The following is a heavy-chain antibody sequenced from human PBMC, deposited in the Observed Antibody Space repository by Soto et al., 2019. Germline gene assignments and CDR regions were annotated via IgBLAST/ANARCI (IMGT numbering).Heavy chain of an antibody. CDR2: FRSGGDDDTT. CDR3: AKKVNSGSGSQFFDY. J-gene: IGHJ4*02. CDR1: GFTFSSYS. Sequence: EVQLLESGGGLVQPGGSLRLSCAASGFTFSSYSMSWVRQAPGKGLEWVSGFRSGGDDDTTYYADSVRGRFTISGDNAKTPLFLQRNGLRAEDTAIYYCAKKVNSGSGSQFFDYWGQGTLVTVSS. V-gene: IGHV3-23*01. D-gene: IGHD3-10*01.